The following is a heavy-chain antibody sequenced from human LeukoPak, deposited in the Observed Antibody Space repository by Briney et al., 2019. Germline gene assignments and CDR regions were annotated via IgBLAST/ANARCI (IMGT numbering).Heavy chain of an antibody. J-gene: IGHJ3*02. CDR2: IYYSGST. CDR3: ARALRLWGGNSGIAFDI. CDR1: GGSISSYY. V-gene: IGHV4-59*01. Sequence: SETLSLTCTVSGGSISSYYWSWIRQPPGKGLEWIGCIYYSGSTNYNPSLKSRVTISVDTSKNQFSLKLSSVTAADTAVYYCARALRLWGGNSGIAFDIWGQGTMVTVSS. D-gene: IGHD4-23*01.